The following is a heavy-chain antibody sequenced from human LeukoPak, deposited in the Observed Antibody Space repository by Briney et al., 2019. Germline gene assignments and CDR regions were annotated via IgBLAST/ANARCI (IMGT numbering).Heavy chain of an antibody. CDR1: GFTVSSDY. CDR3: AKGGTIFGVVISY. CDR2: IHSGGRT. Sequence: GGSLRLSCAASGFTVSSDYMSWVRQAPGKGLEWVSVIHSGGRTYYADSVKGRFTISRDKSKNTLYLQMNSLRAEDTAVYYCAKGGTIFGVVISYWGQGTLVTVSS. D-gene: IGHD3-3*01. V-gene: IGHV3-53*01. J-gene: IGHJ4*02.